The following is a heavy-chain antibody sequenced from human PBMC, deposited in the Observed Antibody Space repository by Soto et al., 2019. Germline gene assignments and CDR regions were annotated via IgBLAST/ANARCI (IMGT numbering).Heavy chain of an antibody. CDR3: ARERTGTTSMDV. J-gene: IGHJ6*02. Sequence: QVQLVQSGAEVKKPGASVKVSCKASGYTFTSYDINWGRQATGQGLGGMGWMNPNSGNTGYDKKFRGGATMTRNTSLSTAYMELSSLRSEDTAVYYCARERTGTTSMDVWGQGTTVTVSS. CDR2: MNPNSGNT. D-gene: IGHD1-1*01. CDR1: GYTFTSYD. V-gene: IGHV1-8*01.